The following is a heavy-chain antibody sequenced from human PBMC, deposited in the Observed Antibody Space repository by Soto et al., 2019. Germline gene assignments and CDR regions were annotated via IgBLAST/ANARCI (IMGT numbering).Heavy chain of an antibody. D-gene: IGHD3-3*01. CDR1: GWSFSGYY. CDR2: INHSGST. J-gene: IGHJ5*02. CDR3: ASRNYDFWSRTYWFDP. Sequence: SETLSLTCAVYGWSFSGYYWSWIRQPPGKGLEWIGEINHSGSTNYNPSLKSRVTISVDTSKNQFSLKLSSVTAADTAVYYCASRNYDFWSRTYWFDPWGQGTLVTVS. V-gene: IGHV4-34*01.